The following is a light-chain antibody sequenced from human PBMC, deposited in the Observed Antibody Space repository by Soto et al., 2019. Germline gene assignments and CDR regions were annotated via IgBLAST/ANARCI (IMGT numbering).Light chain of an antibody. CDR3: QQYSIFVLS. J-gene: IGKJ4*01. CDR1: QSVSDY. V-gene: IGKV3-20*01. CDR2: AVS. Sequence: EIVLTQSPGTLSLSPGERATLSCRASQSVSDYLAWYQQKPGQAPRLLIYAVSSRATGIPDRFSGSGSGTDFTLTINRLEPEDFALYYCQQYSIFVLSFGGGTKVEIK.